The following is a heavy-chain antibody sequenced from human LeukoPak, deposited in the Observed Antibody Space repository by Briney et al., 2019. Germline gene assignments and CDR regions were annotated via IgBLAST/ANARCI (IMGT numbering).Heavy chain of an antibody. D-gene: IGHD5-24*01. CDR1: GFTFSSYS. Sequence: GGSLRLSCAASGFTFSSYSMNWVRQAPGKGLEWVSSISSSSSYIYCADSVKGRFTISRDNAKNSLYLQMNSLRAEDTAVYYCARDVAVEMATILGYWGQGTLVTVSS. CDR3: ARDVAVEMATILGY. CDR2: ISSSSSYI. J-gene: IGHJ4*02. V-gene: IGHV3-21*01.